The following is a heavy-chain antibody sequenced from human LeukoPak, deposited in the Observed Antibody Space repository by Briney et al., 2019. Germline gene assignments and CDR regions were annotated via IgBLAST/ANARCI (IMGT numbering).Heavy chain of an antibody. CDR1: GYTFTSYG. Sequence: ASVKVSCKASGYTFTSYGISWVRQAPGQGLEWMGIINPSGGSTSYAQKFQGRVTMTRDTSTSTVYMELSSLRSEDTAVYYCARALRYCSSTSCAKIGDAFDIWGQGTMVTVSS. CDR2: INPSGGST. D-gene: IGHD2-2*01. J-gene: IGHJ3*02. CDR3: ARALRYCSSTSCAKIGDAFDI. V-gene: IGHV1-46*03.